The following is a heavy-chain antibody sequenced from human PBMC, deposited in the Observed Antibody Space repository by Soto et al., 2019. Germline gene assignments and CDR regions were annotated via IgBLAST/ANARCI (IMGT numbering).Heavy chain of an antibody. J-gene: IGHJ3*02. V-gene: IGHV1-18*01. CDR2: ISAYNGNT. CDR1: GYTFTSYG. Sequence: ASVKVSCKASGYTFTSYGISWVRQAPGQGLEWMGWISAYNGNTNYAQKLQGRVTMTTDTSTSTAYMELRSLRSDDTAVYYCARELWFGELFPKNDAFAIWGQGTMVTVSS. D-gene: IGHD3-10*01. CDR3: ARELWFGELFPKNDAFAI.